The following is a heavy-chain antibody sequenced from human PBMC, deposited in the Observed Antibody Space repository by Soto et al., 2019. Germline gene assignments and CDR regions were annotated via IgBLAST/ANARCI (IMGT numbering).Heavy chain of an antibody. CDR1: GFTFSSYG. J-gene: IGHJ4*02. D-gene: IGHD2-15*01. Sequence: GGSLRLSCAASGFTFSSYGMHWVRQAPGKGLEWVAVISYDGSNKYYADSVKGRFTISRDNSKNTLYLQMNSLRAEDTAVYYCAKGGIVVVGSHFDYWGQGTLVTVSS. CDR2: ISYDGSNK. V-gene: IGHV3-30*18. CDR3: AKGGIVVVGSHFDY.